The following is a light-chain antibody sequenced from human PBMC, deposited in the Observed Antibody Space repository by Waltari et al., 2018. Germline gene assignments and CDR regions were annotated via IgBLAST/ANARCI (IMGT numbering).Light chain of an antibody. J-gene: IGKJ4*01. Sequence: DIVMTQSPDTLAVSLGERATINCKSSQSIFYTSNNKNYLAWYQQKPGQPPQLLIHWASTRESGVPDRCSGSGSGTDFFLTISSLQAEDVALYYCQQYFSSLLTFGGGTKVEIK. CDR1: QSIFYTSNNKNY. CDR3: QQYFSSLLT. V-gene: IGKV4-1*01. CDR2: WAS.